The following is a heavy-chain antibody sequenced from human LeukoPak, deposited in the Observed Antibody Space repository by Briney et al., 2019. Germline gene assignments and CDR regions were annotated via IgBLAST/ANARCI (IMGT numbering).Heavy chain of an antibody. CDR1: GGSISSYY. V-gene: IGHV4-59*01. CDR2: IYYSGST. Sequence: SETLSLTCTVSGGSISSYYWSWIRQPPGKGLEWIGYIYYSGSTSYNPSLKSRVTISVDTSKNQISLKLSSVTAGDTAVYYCARDLGVMVRAFDIWGQGTMVTVSS. J-gene: IGHJ3*02. D-gene: IGHD5-18*01. CDR3: ARDLGVMVRAFDI.